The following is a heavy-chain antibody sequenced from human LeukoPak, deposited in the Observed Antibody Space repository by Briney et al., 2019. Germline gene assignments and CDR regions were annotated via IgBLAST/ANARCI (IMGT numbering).Heavy chain of an antibody. CDR2: INQSGDT. D-gene: IGHD5-24*01. J-gene: IGHJ6*03. CDR3: AREGRYRYGYNEYHSYMDI. Sequence: PSETLSLTCAVYGGSFSDYDWSWIRQPPGKGLEWIGEINQSGDTNCDPSLKSRVTISVDTSKNQFSLKLSSVTAAETAVYYCAREGRYRYGYNEYHSYMDIWGKGTTVTVSS. CDR1: GGSFSDYD. V-gene: IGHV4-34*01.